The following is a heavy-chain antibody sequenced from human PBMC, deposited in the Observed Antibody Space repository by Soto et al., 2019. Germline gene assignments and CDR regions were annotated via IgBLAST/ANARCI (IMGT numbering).Heavy chain of an antibody. CDR3: ARLTVPGIMGTVVTAGLAFDI. Sequence: PSERLSPTCTVSGGSLSSSSNYWGWPRHPPGKGLEWLGSIYYSGSTYYNPSLKRRVTISVDTSKNQFSLKLSSVTAADTAVYYCARLTVPGIMGTVVTAGLAFDIWGQGTMVTVSS. D-gene: IGHD2-21*02. CDR2: IYYSGST. J-gene: IGHJ3*02. CDR1: GGSLSSSSNY. V-gene: IGHV4-39*01.